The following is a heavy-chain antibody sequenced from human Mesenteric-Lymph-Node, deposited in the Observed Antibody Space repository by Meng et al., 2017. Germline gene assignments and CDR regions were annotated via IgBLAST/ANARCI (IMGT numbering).Heavy chain of an antibody. V-gene: IGHV1-8*03. J-gene: IGHJ6*02. Sequence: ASVKVSCKASGYTFTSYDINWVRQATGQGLEWMGWMNPNSGNTGYAQKFQGRVTITRNTSISTAYMELSSLRSEDTAVYYCARQEVVRGYISTYYYYYGMDVWGQGNTVNGAS. CDR3: ARQEVVRGYISTYYYYYGMDV. CDR2: MNPNSGNT. CDR1: GYTFTSYD. D-gene: IGHD3-10*01.